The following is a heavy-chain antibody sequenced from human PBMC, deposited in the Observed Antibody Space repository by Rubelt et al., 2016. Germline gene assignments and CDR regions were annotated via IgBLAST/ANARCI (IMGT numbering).Heavy chain of an antibody. CDR2: INAGNGNT. Sequence: QVQLVQSGAEVKKPGASVKVSCKASGYTFTSYPMHCVRQAPGQRLEWMGWINAGNGNTKYSQKFQGRVTITRDTSASTAYMELSSLRSEDAAVYYCARSKDTAMVTDADWYFDLWGRGTLVTVSS. D-gene: IGHD5-18*01. CDR3: ARSKDTAMVTDADWYFDL. J-gene: IGHJ2*01. CDR1: GYTFTSYP. V-gene: IGHV1-3*01.